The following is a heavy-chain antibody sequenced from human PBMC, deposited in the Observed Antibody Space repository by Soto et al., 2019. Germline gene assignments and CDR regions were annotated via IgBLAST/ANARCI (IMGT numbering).Heavy chain of an antibody. J-gene: IGHJ6*02. CDR2: IYYSGST. V-gene: IGHV4-30-4*02. D-gene: IGHD6-13*01. CDR1: GGSISSGDYY. Sequence: PSEALSLTCTVSGGSISSGDYYWSWIRQPPGKGLEWIGYIYYSGSTYYNPSLKSRVTISVDTSKNQFSLRAEDTAVYYCAKDVQLAFSYYYGLDVWGQGTTVTVSS. CDR3: AKDVQLAFSYYYGLDV.